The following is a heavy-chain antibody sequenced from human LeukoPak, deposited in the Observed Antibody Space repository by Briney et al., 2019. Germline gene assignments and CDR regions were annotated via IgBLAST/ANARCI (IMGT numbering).Heavy chain of an antibody. V-gene: IGHV4-4*02. J-gene: IGHJ3*02. CDR2: ISHSEST. CDR1: RGSISSPKW. CDR3: ASRTATALEGFDI. D-gene: IGHD2-21*02. Sequence: SGTLSLTCTVSRGSISSPKWWTWVRQPPGKGLEWIGEISHSESTNYNPSLMSRLIISVDKSRKHFSLKLSSVTAADTAVYYCASRTATALEGFDIWGQGTMVTVSS.